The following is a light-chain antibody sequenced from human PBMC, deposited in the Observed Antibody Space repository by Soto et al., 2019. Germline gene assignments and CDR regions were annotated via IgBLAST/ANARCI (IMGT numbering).Light chain of an antibody. V-gene: IGLV2-23*01. CDR1: SSDVVSYNL. CDR3: SSYAGGSTHVV. J-gene: IGLJ2*01. CDR2: EGS. Sequence: QSALTQPASVSGSPGQSITISCTGTSSDVVSYNLVSWYQQHPGKAPTVMIYEGSKRPSGVSNRFSGSRPGNTASLTISGLEAEDEAHYYCSSYAGGSTHVVFGGGTKLTVL.